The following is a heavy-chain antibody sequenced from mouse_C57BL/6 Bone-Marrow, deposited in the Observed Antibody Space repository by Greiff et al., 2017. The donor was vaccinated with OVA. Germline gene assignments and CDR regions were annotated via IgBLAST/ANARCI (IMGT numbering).Heavy chain of an antibody. CDR3: ARRIYYYGSCYFDY. Sequence: EVQVVESGGGLVKPGGSLKLSCAASGFTFSDYGMHWVRQAPEKGLEWVAYISSGSSTIYYADTVKGRFTISRDNAKNTLFLQMTSLRSEDTAMYYCARRIYYYGSCYFDYWGQGTTLTVSS. D-gene: IGHD1-1*01. J-gene: IGHJ2*01. V-gene: IGHV5-17*01. CDR1: GFTFSDYG. CDR2: ISSGSSTI.